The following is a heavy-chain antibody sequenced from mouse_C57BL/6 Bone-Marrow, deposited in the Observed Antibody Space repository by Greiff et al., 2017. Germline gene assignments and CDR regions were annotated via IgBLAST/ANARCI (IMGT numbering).Heavy chain of an antibody. CDR3: AGGVLDY. D-gene: IGHD2-14*01. CDR2: INPYNGGT. J-gene: IGHJ2*01. V-gene: IGHV1-19*01. CDR1: GYTFTDSY. Sequence: EVQLQQSGPVLVTPGASVKMSCKASGYTFTDSYMTWVKQSPGKSLEWIGVINPYNGGTSYNQKFKGKATLTVDKSSSTAYMELHRLTSEDSAVCYCAGGVLDYWGQGTTLTVSS.